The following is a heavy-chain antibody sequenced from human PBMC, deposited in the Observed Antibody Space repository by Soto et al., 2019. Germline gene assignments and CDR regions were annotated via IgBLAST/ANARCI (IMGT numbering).Heavy chain of an antibody. CDR2: FDPEDGET. V-gene: IGHV1-24*01. CDR3: ATDRNYYDSSGYKKIFQH. J-gene: IGHJ1*01. D-gene: IGHD3-22*01. CDR1: GYTLTELS. Sequence: ASVKVSCKVSGYTLTELSMHWVRQAPGKGLEWMGGFDPEDGETIYAQKFQGRVTMTEDTSTDTAYMELSSLRSEDTAVYYCATDRNYYDSSGYKKIFQHWGQGTLVTVSS.